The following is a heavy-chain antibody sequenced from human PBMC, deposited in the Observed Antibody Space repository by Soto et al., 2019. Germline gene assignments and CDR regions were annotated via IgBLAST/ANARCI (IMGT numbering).Heavy chain of an antibody. CDR1: GGSISSYY. V-gene: IGHV4-59*01. Sequence: SETLSLTCTVSGGSISSYYWGWIRQPPGKGLEWIGYIYYSGSTNYNPSLKSRVTISVDTSKNQFSLKLSSVTAADTAVYYCARVRSSSWFADYYYYGMDVWGQGTTVTVSS. J-gene: IGHJ6*02. D-gene: IGHD6-13*01. CDR2: IYYSGST. CDR3: ARVRSSSWFADYYYYGMDV.